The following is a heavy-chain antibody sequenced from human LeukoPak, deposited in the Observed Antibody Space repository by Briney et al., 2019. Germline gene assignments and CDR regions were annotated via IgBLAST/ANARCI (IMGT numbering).Heavy chain of an antibody. J-gene: IGHJ4*02. CDR2: IYYSGST. Sequence: SETLSLTCTVSGGSINTYYWSWIRQPPGKGLEWIGYIYYSGSTNYNPSLKSRVTISVDTSKNQFSLKLSPVTPADTAVYYCARGRDGYTFGYWGQGTLVTVSS. CDR1: GGSINTYY. CDR3: ARGRDGYTFGY. D-gene: IGHD5-24*01. V-gene: IGHV4-59*01.